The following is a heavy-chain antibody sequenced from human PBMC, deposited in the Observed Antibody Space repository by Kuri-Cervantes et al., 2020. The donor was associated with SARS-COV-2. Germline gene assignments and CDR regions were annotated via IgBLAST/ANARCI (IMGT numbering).Heavy chain of an antibody. CDR2: TSSNGGST. D-gene: IGHD3-3*01. V-gene: IGHV3-64*01. CDR1: GFTFSSYA. J-gene: IGHJ3*01. Sequence: GGSLRLSCAASGFTFSSYAMSWVRQAPGKGLEYVSATSSNGGSTYYANSVKGRFTISRDNSKNTLYFQMGSLRAEDMAVYYCARGHHDFWSSDHPSPFFDVWGQGTMVTVSS. CDR3: ARGHHDFWSSDHPSPFFDV.